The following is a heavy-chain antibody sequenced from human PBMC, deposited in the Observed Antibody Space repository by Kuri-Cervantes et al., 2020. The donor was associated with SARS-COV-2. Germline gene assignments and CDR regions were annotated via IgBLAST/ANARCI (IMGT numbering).Heavy chain of an antibody. D-gene: IGHD5-18*01. Sequence: GESLKISCAASGFTFSSYSMHWVRQAPGKGLVWVSRINSDGSTTNYADSVKGRFTISRDNSKSTLYLQMNSLRPEDTAVYYCARSSDTAMERELDYWGQGNLV. J-gene: IGHJ4*02. CDR1: GFTFSSYS. CDR3: ARSSDTAMERELDY. V-gene: IGHV3-74*01. CDR2: INSDGSTT.